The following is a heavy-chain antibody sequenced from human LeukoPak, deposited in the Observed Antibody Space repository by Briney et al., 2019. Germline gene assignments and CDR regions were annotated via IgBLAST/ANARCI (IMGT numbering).Heavy chain of an antibody. D-gene: IGHD2-21*02. CDR2: LYYTGRT. V-gene: IGHV4-59*12. J-gene: IGHJ3*02. CDR1: GGSISTYY. CDR3: ARGVLTSDWAFDI. Sequence: PSETLSPTCTVYGGSISTYYWSWNRQPPGQGLVWSGYLYYTGRTNSSPSLKSRVTISVDTSKEQFSLELISVTAADTAVYYCARGVLTSDWAFDIWGQGTMVTVSA.